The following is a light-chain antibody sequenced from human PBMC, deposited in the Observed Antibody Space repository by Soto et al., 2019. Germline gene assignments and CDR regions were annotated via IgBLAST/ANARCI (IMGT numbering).Light chain of an antibody. CDR1: SSNIGSNS. Sequence: QSVLTQPPSASGTPGQRVTISCSGSSSNIGSNSVNWYQQLPGTAPKLLMYSSNQRPSGVPDRFSGSKSGTSASLAISGLQSEAEADYYCAAWDDSLNDVVFGGGTKLTVL. V-gene: IGLV1-44*01. CDR3: AAWDDSLNDVV. J-gene: IGLJ2*01. CDR2: SSN.